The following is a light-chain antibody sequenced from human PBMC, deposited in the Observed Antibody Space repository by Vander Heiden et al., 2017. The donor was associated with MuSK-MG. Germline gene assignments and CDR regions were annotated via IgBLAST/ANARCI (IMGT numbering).Light chain of an antibody. V-gene: IGLV2-23*02. CDR2: EVT. CDR1: SSDVGSYNL. CDR3: CSYTGSSPVV. J-gene: IGLJ2*01. Sequence: PGQSITIPCTGTSSDVGSYNLVSWYQHHPGKAPKLMMYEVTKRPSGVSNRFSGSKSGNTASPTISGLQAEDDADDYCCSYTGSSPVVFGGGTKLTVL.